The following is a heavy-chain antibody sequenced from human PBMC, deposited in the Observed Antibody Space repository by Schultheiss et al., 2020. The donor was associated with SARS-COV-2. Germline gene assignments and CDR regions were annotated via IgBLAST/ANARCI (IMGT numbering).Heavy chain of an antibody. J-gene: IGHJ6*02. CDR2: INPNTGDT. Sequence: ASVKVSCKTSGYTFSNYYMHWVRQAPGQGLEWMGRINPNTGDTDYAQKFQDRVTLTRDTSITTVYMELSRLKSDDTAMYYCASAQLVGYGMDVWGQGTTVTVSS. CDR1: GYTFSNYY. V-gene: IGHV1-2*06. D-gene: IGHD6-6*01. CDR3: ASAQLVGYGMDV.